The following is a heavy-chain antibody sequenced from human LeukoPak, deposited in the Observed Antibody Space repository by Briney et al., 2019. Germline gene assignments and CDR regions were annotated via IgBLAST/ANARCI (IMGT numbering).Heavy chain of an antibody. CDR1: GYTFTSYY. Sequence: GASVKVSCKASGYTFTSYYMHWVRQAPGQGLEWMGIINPSGGSTSYAQKFQGRVTMTRDMSTSTVYMELSSLRSEDTAVYYCARGGTSPTNYDFWSGWTFDYWGQGTLVTVSS. CDR2: INPSGGST. CDR3: ARGGTSPTNYDFWSGWTFDY. J-gene: IGHJ4*02. V-gene: IGHV1-46*01. D-gene: IGHD3-3*01.